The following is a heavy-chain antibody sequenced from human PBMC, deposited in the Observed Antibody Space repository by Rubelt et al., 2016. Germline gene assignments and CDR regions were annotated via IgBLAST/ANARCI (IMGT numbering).Heavy chain of an antibody. CDR2: IQYTGSA. V-gene: IGHV4-39*07. CDR1: GDSIGSNYDF. CDR3: ANSMNWGADY. J-gene: IGHJ4*02. Sequence: QVQLQESGPELVKPSGTLSLTCTVSGDSIGSNYDFWAWIRQPPGKELEWLASIQYTGSAYYNPSLKSRVTISVDTSKNQFSLKWTSGSAAETAVYYWANSMNWGADYWGQGTLVTVSS. D-gene: IGHD7-27*01.